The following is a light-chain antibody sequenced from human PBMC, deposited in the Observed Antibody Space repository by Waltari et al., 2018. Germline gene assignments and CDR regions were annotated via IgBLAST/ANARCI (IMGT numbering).Light chain of an antibody. CDR2: GAS. J-gene: IGKJ2*01. Sequence: EIVLTQSPGTLSLSPGERATLSCRASQSVSTSNLAWYQQKPGQAPRPLIYGASSRATGIPDRFSGSGSGTDFTLTISRLEPEDFAVYYCQQYGSSTYTFGQGTKLEIK. CDR1: QSVSTSN. CDR3: QQYGSSTYT. V-gene: IGKV3-20*01.